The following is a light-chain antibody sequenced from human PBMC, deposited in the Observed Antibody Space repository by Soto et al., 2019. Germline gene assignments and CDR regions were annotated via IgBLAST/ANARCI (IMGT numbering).Light chain of an antibody. CDR1: QSVSSY. CDR3: QQRSNRPT. J-gene: IGKJ2*01. V-gene: IGKV3-11*01. Sequence: EIVLTQSPATLSLSPGERATLSCRASQSVSSYLDCYQQKPGQAPRLLIYDASNRATGIPARFSGSGSGTDFTLTISSLEPEAFAVYYCQQRSNRPTFGQGTRLEIK. CDR2: DAS.